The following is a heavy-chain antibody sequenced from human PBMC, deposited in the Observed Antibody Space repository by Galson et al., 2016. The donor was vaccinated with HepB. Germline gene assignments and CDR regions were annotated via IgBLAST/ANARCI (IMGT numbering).Heavy chain of an antibody. CDR3: AKDLDIVVVPSAIDY. J-gene: IGHJ4*02. CDR2: ISYDGSNK. V-gene: IGHV3-30*18. D-gene: IGHD2-2*01. CDR1: GFTFSSHG. Sequence: SPRLPCAASGFTFSSHGLHWVRQAPGKGLEWVAVISYDGSNKYYADSVKGRFTISRDNSKNTVYLQMNSLRVEDTAVYYCAKDLDIVVVPSAIDYWGQGTLVTVSS.